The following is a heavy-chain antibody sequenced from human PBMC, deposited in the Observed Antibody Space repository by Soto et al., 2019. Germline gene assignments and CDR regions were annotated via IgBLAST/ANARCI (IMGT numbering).Heavy chain of an antibody. V-gene: IGHV3-33*01. D-gene: IGHD3-22*01. CDR1: GFPFSAYG. CDR3: ARDSGGSGYEFDY. Sequence: GWSLRLSCAASGFPFSAYGMHWVRQAPGKGLQWVAVIWFDGGNEYYADSVRGRFTISRDNSKNTLYLQMNSLTDEDTAVYYCARDSGGSGYEFDYWGQGTLVTVSS. CDR2: IWFDGGNE. J-gene: IGHJ4*02.